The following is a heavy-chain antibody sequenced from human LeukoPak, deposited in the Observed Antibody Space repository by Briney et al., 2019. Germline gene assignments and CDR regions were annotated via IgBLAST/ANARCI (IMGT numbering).Heavy chain of an antibody. CDR1: GFTFSSYA. D-gene: IGHD6-13*01. CDR2: ISGSGGST. CDR3: AKDRDGSSWYGSLDAFDI. V-gene: IGHV3-23*01. Sequence: PGGSLRLSCAASGFTFSSYAMSWVRQAPGKGLEWVSAISGSGGSTYYADSVKGRFTISRDNSKNTLYLQMNSLRAEDTAVYYCAKDRDGSSWYGSLDAFDIWGQGTMVTVSS. J-gene: IGHJ3*02.